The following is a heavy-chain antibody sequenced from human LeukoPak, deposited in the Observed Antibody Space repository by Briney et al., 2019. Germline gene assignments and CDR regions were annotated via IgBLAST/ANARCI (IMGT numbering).Heavy chain of an antibody. Sequence: GESLKISCKGSGYSFTSYWIGWVRQMPGKGLEWMGIIYPGDPDTRYSPSFQGQVTISADESISTAYLQWSSLKASDTAMYYCARHGGNSDRVLDYWGQGTLVTVSS. CDR1: GYSFTSYW. CDR2: IYPGDPDT. V-gene: IGHV5-51*01. J-gene: IGHJ4*02. CDR3: ARHGGNSDRVLDY. D-gene: IGHD4-23*01.